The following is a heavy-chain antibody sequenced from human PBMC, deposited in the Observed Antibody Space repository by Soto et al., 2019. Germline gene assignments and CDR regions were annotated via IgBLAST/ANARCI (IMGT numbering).Heavy chain of an antibody. D-gene: IGHD3-22*01. CDR1: GFTFSSYG. CDR3: ASDYYYDSSGRMDV. V-gene: IGHV3-33*01. J-gene: IGHJ6*02. CDR2: IWYDGSNK. Sequence: PGGSLRLSCAASGFTFSSYGMHWVRQAPGKGLEWVAAIWYDGSNKYYADSVKGRFTISRDNSKNTLYLQMNSLRAEDTAVYYCASDYYYDSSGRMDVWGQGTTVTVSS.